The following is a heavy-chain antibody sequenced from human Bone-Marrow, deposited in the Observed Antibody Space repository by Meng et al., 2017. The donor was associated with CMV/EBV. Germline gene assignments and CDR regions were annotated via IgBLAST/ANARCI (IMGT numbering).Heavy chain of an antibody. V-gene: IGHV4-59*01. D-gene: IGHD1-1*01. CDR1: GGSISSYY. CDR2: IYYSGST. J-gene: IGHJ5*02. Sequence: SETLSLTCTVSGGSISSYYRSWIRQPPGKGLEWIGYIYYSGSTNYNPSLKSRVTISVDTSKNQFSLKLSSVTAADTAVYYCARDFPGRAGTTPFALGLDPWGQGTLVTVSS. CDR3: ARDFPGRAGTTPFALGLDP.